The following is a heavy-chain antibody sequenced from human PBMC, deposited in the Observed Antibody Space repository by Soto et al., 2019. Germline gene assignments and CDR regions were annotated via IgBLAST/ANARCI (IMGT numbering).Heavy chain of an antibody. CDR1: CGSISSYY. J-gene: IGHJ4*02. CDR2: IYYSGST. V-gene: IGHV4-59*01. Sequence: QVQLQESGPGLVKPSETLSLTCTVSCGSISSYYWSWIRQPPGKGLEWIGYIYYSGSTNYNPSLKSRVTISVDTYKNQFSLKLSSVTAADTAVYYCARHGAWYDYVWGSYRAFDYWGQGPLVTVSS. D-gene: IGHD3-16*02. CDR3: ARHGAWYDYVWGSYRAFDY.